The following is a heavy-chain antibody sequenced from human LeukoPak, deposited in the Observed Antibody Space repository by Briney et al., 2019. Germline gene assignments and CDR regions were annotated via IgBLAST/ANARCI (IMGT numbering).Heavy chain of an antibody. CDR1: GGSISSSSYY. D-gene: IGHD3/OR15-3a*01. J-gene: IGHJ4*02. Sequence: KPSETLSLTCTVSGGSISSSSYYWGWIRQPPGKGLEWIGSIYYSGSTYYNPSLKSRVTISVDTSKNQFSLKLSSVTAADTAVYYCAGARGTGYYAGHYFDYWGQGTLVTVSS. CDR3: AGARGTGYYAGHYFDY. V-gene: IGHV4-39*07. CDR2: IYYSGST.